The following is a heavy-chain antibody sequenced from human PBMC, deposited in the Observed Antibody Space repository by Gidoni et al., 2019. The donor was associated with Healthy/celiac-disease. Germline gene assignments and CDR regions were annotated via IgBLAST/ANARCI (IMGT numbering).Heavy chain of an antibody. CDR1: AGTFSSYT. D-gene: IGHD3-9*01. Sequence: QVQLVQSGAEVKKPGSSVKVSCKASAGTFSSYTISWVRQAPGQGLEWMGRIIPILGIANYAQKFQGRVTITADKSTSTAYMELSSLRSEDTAVYYCAREAYYDILTGYYTPYYYYGMDVWGQGTTVTVSS. J-gene: IGHJ6*02. CDR3: AREAYYDILTGYYTPYYYYGMDV. CDR2: IIPILGIA. V-gene: IGHV1-69*08.